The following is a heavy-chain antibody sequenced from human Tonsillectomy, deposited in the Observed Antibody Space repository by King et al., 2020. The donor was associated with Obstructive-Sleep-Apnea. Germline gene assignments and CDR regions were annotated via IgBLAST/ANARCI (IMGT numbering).Heavy chain of an antibody. CDR1: GFTFSNHA. J-gene: IGHJ6*02. CDR2: ISYDENSK. CDR3: ARESGWTSATIFYGMDV. Sequence: VQLVESGGGVVQPGRSLRLSCAASGFTFSNHAMHWVRQAPGKGLEWVAVISYDENSKFCADSVKGRFTISRDNSKNALYLKMNSLRAEDTAVYYCARESGWTSATIFYGMDVWGQGTTVTVSS. V-gene: IGHV3-30*04. D-gene: IGHD6-19*01.